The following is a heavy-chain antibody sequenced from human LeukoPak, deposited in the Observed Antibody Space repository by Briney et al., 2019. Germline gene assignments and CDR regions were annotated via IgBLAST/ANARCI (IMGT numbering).Heavy chain of an antibody. V-gene: IGHV3-30-3*01. CDR3: ASPDSYSSGWDAFDI. Sequence: GGSLRLSCAASGFTFSSYAMHWVRQAPGKGLEWVAVISYDGSNKYYADSVKGRFTISRDNSKNTLYLQMNSLRAEDTAVYYCASPDSYSSGWDAFDIWGQGTMVTVSS. D-gene: IGHD6-19*01. J-gene: IGHJ3*02. CDR2: ISYDGSNK. CDR1: GFTFSSYA.